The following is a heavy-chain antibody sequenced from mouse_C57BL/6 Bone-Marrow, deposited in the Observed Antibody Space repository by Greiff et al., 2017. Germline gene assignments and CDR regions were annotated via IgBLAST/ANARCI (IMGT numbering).Heavy chain of an antibody. CDR1: GYTFTSYG. V-gene: IGHV1-81*01. CDR3: ALITTVVGPYAMDY. D-gene: IGHD1-1*01. J-gene: IGHJ4*01. CDR2: IYPRSGNT. Sequence: VKLQESGAELARPGASVKLSCKASGYTFTSYGISWVKQRTGQGLEWIGEIYPRSGNTYYNEKFKGKATLTADKSSSTAYMELRSLTSEDSAVYFCALITTVVGPYAMDYWGQGTSVTVSS.